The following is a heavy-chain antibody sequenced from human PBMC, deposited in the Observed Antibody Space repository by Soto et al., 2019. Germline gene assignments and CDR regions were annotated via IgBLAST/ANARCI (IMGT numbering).Heavy chain of an antibody. CDR1: GFTFNSYA. V-gene: IGHV3-23*01. CDR2: ISGGGDGT. CDR3: AKGASTGAVQRFDY. J-gene: IGHJ4*02. Sequence: EVQLLESGGGLVQPGGSLRLSCTASGFTFNSYAMSWVRQPPGKGLEWVSAISGGGDGTYYADSVRGRFTISRDNSKGTLYLQMNNLRADDTAIYYRAKGASTGAVQRFDYWGQGTLVTVSS. D-gene: IGHD3-10*01.